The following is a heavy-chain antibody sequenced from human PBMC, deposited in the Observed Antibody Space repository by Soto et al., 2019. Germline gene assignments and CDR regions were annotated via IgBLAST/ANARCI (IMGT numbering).Heavy chain of an antibody. CDR1: GFTFDDYT. J-gene: IGHJ6*02. CDR3: AKDSGDYDSSGYYYYYGMDV. D-gene: IGHD3-22*01. V-gene: IGHV3-43*01. Sequence: PGGSLRLSCSAYGFTFDDYTMHWVRQAPGKGLEWVSLISWDGGSTYYADSVKGRFTISRDNSKNSLYLQMNSLRTEDTALYYCAKDSGDYDSSGYYYYYGMDVWGQGTTVTVSS. CDR2: ISWDGGST.